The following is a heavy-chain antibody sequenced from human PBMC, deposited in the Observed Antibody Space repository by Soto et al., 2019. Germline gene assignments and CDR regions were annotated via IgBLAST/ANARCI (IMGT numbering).Heavy chain of an antibody. CDR2: MNPNSGNT. D-gene: IGHD2-15*01. J-gene: IGHJ4*02. CDR1: GYTLTSYD. Sequence: ASVKVSCKASGYTLTSYDIKWVRQATGQGLEWMGWMNPNSGNTGYAQKFQGRVTMTRNTSISTAYMELSSLRSEDTAVYYCARTVRDIVVVVAATNYYFDYWGQGTLVTVSS. CDR3: ARTVRDIVVVVAATNYYFDY. V-gene: IGHV1-8*01.